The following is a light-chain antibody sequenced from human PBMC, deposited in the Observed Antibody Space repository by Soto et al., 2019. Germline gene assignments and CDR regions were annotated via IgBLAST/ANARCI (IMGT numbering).Light chain of an antibody. Sequence: QSVLTQPASVSGSPGQSITISCTGTSSDVGGYNYVSWYQQHPGKAPKLMIYEVSNRPSGVSNRFSGSKSDNTASLTISGLQAEDEADYYCSSYTTISTLEVFGGGTKVTVL. J-gene: IGLJ3*02. CDR3: SSYTTISTLEV. V-gene: IGLV2-14*01. CDR1: SSDVGGYNY. CDR2: EVS.